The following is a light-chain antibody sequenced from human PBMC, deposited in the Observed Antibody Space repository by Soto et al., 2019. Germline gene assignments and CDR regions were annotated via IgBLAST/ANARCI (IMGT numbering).Light chain of an antibody. CDR1: QSISSY. CDR2: AAS. V-gene: IGKV1-39*01. CDR3: QQSYSTPAT. J-gene: IGKJ3*01. Sequence: DIQMTQSPSSLSASVGDRVTITCRASQSISSYLNWYQQKPGKAPKLLIYAASSLQSGVPSRFSGSGSGTDFTLTSSSLQPEDFATYYCQQSYSTPATFGPGTKVDIK.